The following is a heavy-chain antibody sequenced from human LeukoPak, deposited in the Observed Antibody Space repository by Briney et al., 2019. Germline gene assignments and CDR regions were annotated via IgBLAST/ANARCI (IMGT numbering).Heavy chain of an antibody. CDR3: ARDQYYDSKGWFDP. CDR2: IYYSGST. CDR1: GGSISSYY. Sequence: SETLSLTCTVSGGSISSYYWSWIRQPSGKGLEWIGYIYYSGSTNYNPSLKSRVTISVDTSKNQFSLKLSSVTAADTAVYYCARDQYYDSKGWFDPWGQGTLVTVSS. J-gene: IGHJ5*02. V-gene: IGHV4-59*01. D-gene: IGHD3-22*01.